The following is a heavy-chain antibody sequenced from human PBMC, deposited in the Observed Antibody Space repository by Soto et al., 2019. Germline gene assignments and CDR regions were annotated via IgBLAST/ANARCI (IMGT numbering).Heavy chain of an antibody. Sequence: SETLSLTCTVSGGSISSYYWSWIRQPPGKGLQWIGYIYYSGSTNYNPSLKSRVTISVDTSKNQFSLKLSSVTAADTAVYYCARRYGTSMDVWGQGTKVTVSS. CDR3: ARRYGTSMDV. CDR1: GGSISSYY. D-gene: IGHD5-18*01. CDR2: IYYSGST. J-gene: IGHJ6*02. V-gene: IGHV4-59*01.